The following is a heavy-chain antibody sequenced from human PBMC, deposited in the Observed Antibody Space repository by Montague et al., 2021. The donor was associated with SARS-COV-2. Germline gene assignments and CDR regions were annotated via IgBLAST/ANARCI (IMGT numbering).Heavy chain of an antibody. D-gene: IGHD6-19*01. CDR1: GFAFNNFA. Sequence: SLRLSCAASGFAFNNFAMTWVRQAPGKGLEWVSSIFGSGAGTYYADSVKGRFTIYRDNSKNTLYLQMNSLRAEDTAKYYCAKQPGAGAVVYWYFDLWGRGTVVSVSS. V-gene: IGHV3-23*01. CDR2: IFGSGAGT. J-gene: IGHJ2*01. CDR3: AKQPGAGAVVYWYFDL.